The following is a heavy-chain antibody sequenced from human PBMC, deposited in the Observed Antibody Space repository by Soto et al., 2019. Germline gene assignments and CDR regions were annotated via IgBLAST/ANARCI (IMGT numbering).Heavy chain of an antibody. Sequence: QVHLVQSGAEVKKPGASVKVSCKTSGYTFTRYGISWVRQAPGQGLEWMGWISGYDGRTNFAQKVQDRVTMTTDTSTSPVYMELRSLSSGDTAVYYCAREGDVPYYYYGMDVWGQGTTVTVSS. J-gene: IGHJ6*02. CDR3: AREGDVPYYYYGMDV. CDR2: ISGYDGRT. D-gene: IGHD2-21*02. V-gene: IGHV1-18*01. CDR1: GYTFTRYG.